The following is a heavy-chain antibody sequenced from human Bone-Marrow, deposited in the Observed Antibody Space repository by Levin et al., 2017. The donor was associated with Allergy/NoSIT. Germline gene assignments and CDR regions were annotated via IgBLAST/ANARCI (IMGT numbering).Heavy chain of an antibody. CDR3: AKEGSFCYGSGSYYDS. D-gene: IGHD3-10*01. Sequence: GGSLRLSCEASGFTFSNYAVTWVRQAPGKGLEWVSSISGGAASTYYAGSVKGRFTISRDDSKSTLYLQMNSLRDEDTAIYHCAKEGSFCYGSGSYYDSWGQGTLVSVSS. CDR2: ISGGAAST. J-gene: IGHJ5*02. V-gene: IGHV3-23*01. CDR1: GFTFSNYA.